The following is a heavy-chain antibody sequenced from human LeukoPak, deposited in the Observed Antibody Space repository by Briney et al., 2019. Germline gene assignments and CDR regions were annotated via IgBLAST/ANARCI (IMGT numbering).Heavy chain of an antibody. CDR1: GYSISSGYY. CDR3: ARDKDDYVWGTYRW. V-gene: IGHV4-38-2*01. CDR2: IYHTGST. Sequence: SETPSLTCAVSGYSISSGYYWGWVRRAPGKGLEWIGSIYHTGSTDYNPSLKSRLTISVEMSKNQFSLNLRSVTAADTAVYYCARDKDDYVWGTYRWWGQGMVVPVSS. J-gene: IGHJ4*02. D-gene: IGHD3-16*02.